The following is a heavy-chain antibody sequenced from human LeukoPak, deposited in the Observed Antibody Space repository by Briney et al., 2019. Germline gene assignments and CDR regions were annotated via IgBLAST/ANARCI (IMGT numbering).Heavy chain of an antibody. D-gene: IGHD3-22*01. V-gene: IGHV1-18*01. CDR1: GYTFTSYG. CDR2: ISAYNGST. CDR3: ARDDYYDSSGYYYGAYFQH. J-gene: IGHJ1*01. Sequence: ASVKVSCKASGYTFTSYGISWVRQAPGQGLEWMGWISAYNGSTNYAQKLQGRVTMTTDTSTSTAYMELRSLRSDDTAVYYCARDDYYDSSGYYYGAYFQHWGQGTLVTVSS.